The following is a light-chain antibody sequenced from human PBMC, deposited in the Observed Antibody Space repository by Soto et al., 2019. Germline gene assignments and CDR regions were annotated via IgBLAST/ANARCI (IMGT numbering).Light chain of an antibody. CDR1: LSISSW. CDR2: DAS. V-gene: IGKV1-5*01. Sequence: DLQLTQSPSTLSAFVGDRVTITCRESLSISSWLAWYQQKPGKAPKLLIYDASSMESGVPSRFSGNGSGTEFTLTITSLQPDDFATYYCQQYNSYPWTFGQGTKVDIK. J-gene: IGKJ1*01. CDR3: QQYNSYPWT.